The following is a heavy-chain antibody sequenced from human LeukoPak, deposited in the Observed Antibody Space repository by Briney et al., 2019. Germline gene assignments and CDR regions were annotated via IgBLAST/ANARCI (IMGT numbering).Heavy chain of an antibody. Sequence: PSETLSLTCTVSGGSISSSSYYWGWIRQPPGKGLEWIGSIYYSGSTYYNPSLKSRVTISVDTSKSQFSLKLSSVTAADTAVYYCARRNYYGSEPFDYWGQGTLVTVSS. V-gene: IGHV4-39*01. CDR3: ARRNYYGSEPFDY. D-gene: IGHD3-10*01. J-gene: IGHJ4*02. CDR1: GGSISSSSYY. CDR2: IYYSGST.